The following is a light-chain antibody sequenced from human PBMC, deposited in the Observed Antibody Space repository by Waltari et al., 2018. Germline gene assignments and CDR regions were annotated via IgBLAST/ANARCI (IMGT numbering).Light chain of an antibody. J-gene: IGLJ1*01. CDR1: ALPKQY. Sequence: SYELTQHPSVSVSPGQPARLTCSGAALPKQYAYWYQQKPGQAPVLVIYKDSERPSGIPERFSGSSSGTTVTLTISGVQAEDEADYYCQSADSSGTYRGVFGTGTKVTVL. CDR2: KDS. CDR3: QSADSSGTYRGV. V-gene: IGLV3-25*03.